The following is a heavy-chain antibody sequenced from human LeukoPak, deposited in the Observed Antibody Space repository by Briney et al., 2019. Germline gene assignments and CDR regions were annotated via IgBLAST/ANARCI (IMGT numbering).Heavy chain of an antibody. Sequence: SQTLSLTCAVYGGSFRGYYWSWIRHPPGKGLVWIGEINHSGSNNYNPSLKSRVTISVDTSKNQFSLKLSSVTAADTAVYYCARAPNYGSGSYTDYWGQGTLITVSS. CDR3: ARAPNYGSGSYTDY. CDR2: INHSGSN. V-gene: IGHV4-34*01. J-gene: IGHJ4*02. CDR1: GGSFRGYY. D-gene: IGHD3-10*01.